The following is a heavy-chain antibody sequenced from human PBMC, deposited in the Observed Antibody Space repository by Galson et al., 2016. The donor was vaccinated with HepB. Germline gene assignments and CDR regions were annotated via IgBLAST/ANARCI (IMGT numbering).Heavy chain of an antibody. CDR1: GFTFSNAW. D-gene: IGHD5-24*01. CDR2: IKSKTDGETT. Sequence: SLRLSCAASGFTFSNAWMSWVRQAPGKGLEWVGRIKSKTDGETTDYAAPVKGRFTISRDDSKNTLYLQMNSLKTEDTAVYYCTTEGGGYNSYSFDYWGQGTLVTLSS. V-gene: IGHV3-15*01. J-gene: IGHJ4*02. CDR3: TTEGGGYNSYSFDY.